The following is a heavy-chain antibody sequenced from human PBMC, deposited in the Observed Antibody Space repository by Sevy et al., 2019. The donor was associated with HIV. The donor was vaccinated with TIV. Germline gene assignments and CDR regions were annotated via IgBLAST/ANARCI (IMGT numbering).Heavy chain of an antibody. Sequence: ASVKVSCKVSGYTLNKLSMHWVRQAPGKGLEWMGSFDPEHGETFYAQKFQGRVTMTEDTSTDTVYMELSSLRSEDTAVYYCAATKDYYESSGPPFDYWAQGTLVTVSS. CDR2: FDPEHGET. J-gene: IGHJ4*02. V-gene: IGHV1-24*01. CDR1: GYTLNKLS. D-gene: IGHD3-22*01. CDR3: AATKDYYESSGPPFDY.